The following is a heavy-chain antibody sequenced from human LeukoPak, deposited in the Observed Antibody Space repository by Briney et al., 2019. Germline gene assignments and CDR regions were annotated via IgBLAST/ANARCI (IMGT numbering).Heavy chain of an antibody. D-gene: IGHD3-22*01. J-gene: IGHJ4*02. CDR3: AKDLSYDSTVPHDY. V-gene: IGHV3-23*01. CDR1: GFTFSSRA. CDR2: ISDGGDRT. Sequence: QAGGSLRLSCAASGFTFSSRAMSWVRQAPGKGLEWVSAISDGGDRTYYADSVKGRFIVSRDNSKNTLYLQMNSLRAEDAAVYYCAKDLSYDSTVPHDYWGQGTLVTVSS.